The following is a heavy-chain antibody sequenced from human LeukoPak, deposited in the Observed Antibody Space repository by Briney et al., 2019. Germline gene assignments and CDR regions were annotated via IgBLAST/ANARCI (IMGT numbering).Heavy chain of an antibody. J-gene: IGHJ4*02. D-gene: IGHD1-26*01. Sequence: KASETLSLTCTVSGGSISSSSYYWGWIRQPPGKGLEWIGSIYYSGSTYYNPSLKSRVTISVDTSKNQFSLKLSSVTAADTAVYYCARGSGSYFSFDYWGQGTLVTVSS. V-gene: IGHV4-39*01. CDR2: IYYSGST. CDR1: GGSISSSSYY. CDR3: ARGSGSYFSFDY.